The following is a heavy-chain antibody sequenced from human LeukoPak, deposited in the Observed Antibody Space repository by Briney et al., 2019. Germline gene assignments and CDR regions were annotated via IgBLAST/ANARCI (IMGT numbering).Heavy chain of an antibody. Sequence: GGSLRLSCAASGFTFSTYSMNWVRQAPGKGLEWVSSISSMNDYIYYAASVKGRFTISRDNAKSLLYLQMNSLRAEDTAVYYCARDVYYYDRSGYYRFGYYFDYWGQGTLVTVSS. J-gene: IGHJ4*02. D-gene: IGHD3-22*01. CDR1: GFTFSTYS. V-gene: IGHV3-21*01. CDR2: ISSMNDYI. CDR3: ARDVYYYDRSGYYRFGYYFDY.